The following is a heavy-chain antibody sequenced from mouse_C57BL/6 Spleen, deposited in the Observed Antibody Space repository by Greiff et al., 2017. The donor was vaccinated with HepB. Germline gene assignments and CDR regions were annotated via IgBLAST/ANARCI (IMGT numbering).Heavy chain of an antibody. CDR2: INPYNGGT. CDR1: GYTFTDYY. V-gene: IGHV1-19*01. Sequence: VQLQQSGPVLVKPGASVKMSCKASGYTFTDYYMNWVKQSHGKSLEWIGVINPYNGGTSYNQKFKGKATLTVDKSSSTAYMELNSLTSEDSAVYYCARRHYYEGYFDVCGTGTTVTVSS. CDR3: ARRHYYEGYFDV. D-gene: IGHD2-4*01. J-gene: IGHJ1*03.